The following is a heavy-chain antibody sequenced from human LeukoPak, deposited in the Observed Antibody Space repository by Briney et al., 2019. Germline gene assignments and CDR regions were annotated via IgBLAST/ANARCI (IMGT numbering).Heavy chain of an antibody. CDR1: GHRFTSYD. J-gene: IGHJ4*02. V-gene: IGHV1-8*02. CDR2: MNPDSGNT. D-gene: IGHD7-27*01. Sequence: GASVKVSCKTSGHRFTSYDINWVRQATGQGLEWMGWMNPDSGNTGYAQKFQGRITLTRDTSISTAYMELSSLRSEDTAVYYCARNVPRTGDFYYWGQGTLVTVSS. CDR3: ARNVPRTGDFYY.